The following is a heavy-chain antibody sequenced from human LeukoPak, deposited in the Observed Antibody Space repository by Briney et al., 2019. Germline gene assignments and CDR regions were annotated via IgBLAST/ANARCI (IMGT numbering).Heavy chain of an antibody. CDR1: GFTFSSYE. D-gene: IGHD2-21*02. Sequence: GGSLRLSCAASGFTFSSYEMNWVRQAPGKGLEWVSYISSSGSTIYYADSVKGRFTISRDNAKNSLYLQMNSLRAEDTAVYYCARASAYCGGDCPLDYWGQGTLVTVSS. V-gene: IGHV3-48*03. CDR3: ARASAYCGGDCPLDY. CDR2: ISSSGSTI. J-gene: IGHJ4*02.